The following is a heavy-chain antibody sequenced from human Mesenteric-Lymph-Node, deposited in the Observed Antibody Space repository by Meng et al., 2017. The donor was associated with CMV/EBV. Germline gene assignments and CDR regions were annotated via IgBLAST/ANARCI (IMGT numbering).Heavy chain of an antibody. CDR3: ARVAEGYCTSTNCRYYYGMDV. CDR2: IRYDGSNK. CDR1: GFTFNSYG. J-gene: IGHJ6*02. D-gene: IGHD2-2*01. V-gene: IGHV3-30*02. Sequence: GGSLRLSCAASGFTFNSYGMHWVRQAPGKGLEWVAFIRYDGSNKYYADSVKGRFTISRDNSKNTLYLQMNSLRAEDTAVYYCARVAEGYCTSTNCRYYYGMDVWGQGTTVTVSS.